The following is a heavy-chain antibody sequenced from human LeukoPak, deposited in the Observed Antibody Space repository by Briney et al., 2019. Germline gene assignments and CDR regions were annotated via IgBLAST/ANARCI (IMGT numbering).Heavy chain of an antibody. D-gene: IGHD2-15*01. Sequence: SETLSLTCTVSGGSISSYYWSWIRQPPGKGLEWIGYISYSGNTNYNPSLKSRVTISVDTSKNQFSLKLSSVTAADTAVYYCARLYPAYCSGGSCYRFDYWGQGTLVTVSS. V-gene: IGHV4-59*12. J-gene: IGHJ4*02. CDR3: ARLYPAYCSGGSCYRFDY. CDR1: GGSISSYY. CDR2: ISYSGNT.